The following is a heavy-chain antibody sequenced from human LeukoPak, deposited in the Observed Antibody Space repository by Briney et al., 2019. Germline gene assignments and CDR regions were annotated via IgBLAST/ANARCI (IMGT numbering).Heavy chain of an antibody. D-gene: IGHD1-26*01. Sequence: PGKSLRLSCAASGFTFSGYPIHWVRQAPGKGLEWVAVISYDGSNKYYADSVKGRFTISRDNSKNTLYLQMNSLRDEDTAVYYCASSGSYRFDYWGQGTLVTVSS. V-gene: IGHV3-30-3*01. J-gene: IGHJ4*02. CDR1: GFTFSGYP. CDR2: ISYDGSNK. CDR3: ASSGSYRFDY.